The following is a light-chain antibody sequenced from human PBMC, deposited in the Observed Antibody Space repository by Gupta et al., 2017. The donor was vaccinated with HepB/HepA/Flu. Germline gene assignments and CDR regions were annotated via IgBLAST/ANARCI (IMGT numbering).Light chain of an antibody. J-gene: IGLJ3*02. V-gene: IGLV2-23*02. Sequence: QSALTQPASVSGSPGQSITISCTGTSGDIGTYDLVSWHQQYPGEAPKLIIYDVIKRPSGVSNRFSGSKSGNTASLTISGLQAEDEADYYCCASGAATALMFGGGTKVTVL. CDR3: CASGAATALM. CDR2: DVI. CDR1: SGDIGTYDL.